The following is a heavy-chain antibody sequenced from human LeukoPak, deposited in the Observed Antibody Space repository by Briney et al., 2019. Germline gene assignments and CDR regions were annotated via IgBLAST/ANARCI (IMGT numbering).Heavy chain of an antibody. D-gene: IGHD3-3*01. CDR3: AREAITIFGLVRTQTTKGPHRFDP. V-gene: IGHV1-46*01. Sequence: ASVKVSCKASGYTFTGYYMHWVRQAPGQGLEGMGIINPSGGSTNYAQRFRGRVTLTRDMSTGTVYMELSSLTSEDTAVYYCAREAITIFGLVRTQTTKGPHRFDPWGQGTLVTVSS. CDR1: GYTFTGYY. CDR2: INPSGGST. J-gene: IGHJ5*02.